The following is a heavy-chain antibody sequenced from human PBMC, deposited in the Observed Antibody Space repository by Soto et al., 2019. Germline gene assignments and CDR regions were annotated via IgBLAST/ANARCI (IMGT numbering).Heavy chain of an antibody. CDR3: AIGNGDYGGASDY. V-gene: IGHV3-33*01. D-gene: IGHD4-17*01. Sequence: QVQLVESGGGVVQPGRSLRLSCAASGFTFSSYGMHWVRQAPGKGLEWVAVIWYDGSNKYYADSVKGRFTISRDNSKNTLYLQMNSLRAEDTAVYYWAIGNGDYGGASDYWGQGTLVTVSS. CDR1: GFTFSSYG. CDR2: IWYDGSNK. J-gene: IGHJ4*02.